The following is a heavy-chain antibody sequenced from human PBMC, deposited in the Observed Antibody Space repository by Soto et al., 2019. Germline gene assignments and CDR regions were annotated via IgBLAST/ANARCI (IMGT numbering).Heavy chain of an antibody. CDR1: GFTFDSYA. J-gene: IGHJ6*02. D-gene: IGHD1-26*01. CDR2: MSGGGRGT. V-gene: IGHV3-23*01. Sequence: GGSLRLSCVASGFTFDSYAMSWVRQAPGKGLEWVAGMSGGGRGTYYAGSVKGRFTISRDNSKNTVYLQMDSLRAEDTALYYCAKASTSYSPCWRYYYDGLDVWGQGTTVTVSS. CDR3: AKASTSYSPCWRYYYDGLDV.